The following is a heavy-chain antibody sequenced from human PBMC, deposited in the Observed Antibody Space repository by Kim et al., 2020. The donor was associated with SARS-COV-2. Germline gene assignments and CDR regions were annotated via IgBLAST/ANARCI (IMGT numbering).Heavy chain of an antibody. CDR2: N. CDR3: AHRIVGATFDD. D-gene: IGHD1-26*01. J-gene: IGHJ4*02. V-gene: IGHV2-5*01. Sequence: NRYSPSLKSRLTITKDTSKNQVVLTMTNMDHVDTATYYCAHRIVGATFDDWGQGTLVTVSS.